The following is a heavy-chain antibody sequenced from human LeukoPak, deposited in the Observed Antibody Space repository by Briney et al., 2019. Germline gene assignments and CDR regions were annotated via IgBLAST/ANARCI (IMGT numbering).Heavy chain of an antibody. CDR1: GGSISSSSYY. J-gene: IGHJ4*02. D-gene: IGHD6-19*01. V-gene: IGHV4-39*01. Sequence: SETLSLTCTVSGGSISSSSYYWGWIRQPPGKGLEWIGSIYYSGSTYYNPSLKSRVTISVDTSKNQFSLKLSSVTAADTAVYYCARRSIAVAGPSAHFDYWGQGTLVTVSS. CDR2: IYYSGST. CDR3: ARRSIAVAGPSAHFDY.